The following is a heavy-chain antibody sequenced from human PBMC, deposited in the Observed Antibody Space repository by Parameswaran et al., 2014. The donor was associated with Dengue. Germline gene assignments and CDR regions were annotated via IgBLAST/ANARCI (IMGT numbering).Heavy chain of an antibody. J-gene: IGHJ6*03. D-gene: IGHD6-13*01. CDR3: VRLQLAYYYYYYMDV. Sequence: PGKGLEWIGEINHSGSTNYNPSLKSRVTISVDTSKNQFSLKLSSVTAADTAVYYCVRLQLAYYYYYYMDVWGKGTTVTVSS. CDR2: INHSGST. V-gene: IGHV4-34*01.